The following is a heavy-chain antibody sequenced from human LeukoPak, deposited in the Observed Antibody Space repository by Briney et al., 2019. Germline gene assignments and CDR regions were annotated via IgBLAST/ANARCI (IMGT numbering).Heavy chain of an antibody. J-gene: IGHJ5*02. CDR1: GGSISSGDYY. CDR2: TFYSGST. V-gene: IGHV4-31*03. CDR3: ARAIRGRMIVVPVDTRFDP. D-gene: IGHD3-22*01. Sequence: SETLSLTCTVSGGSISSGDYYWSWIRQHPEKGLEWIGYTFYSGSTYYNPSLRSRVTISVDTSKNQFSLKLNSVTAADTAVYYCARAIRGRMIVVPVDTRFDPWGQGTLVTVSS.